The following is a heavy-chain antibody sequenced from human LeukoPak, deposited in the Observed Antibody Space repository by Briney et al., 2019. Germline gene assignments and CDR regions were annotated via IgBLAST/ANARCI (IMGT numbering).Heavy chain of an antibody. CDR1: GFTFSSYS. CDR3: AKGDIVLMVLFDY. V-gene: IGHV3-23*01. CDR2: ISGSGGST. J-gene: IGHJ4*02. Sequence: GGSLRLSCAASGFTFSSYSMNRVRQAPGKGLEWVSAISGSGGSTYYADSVKGRFTISRDNSKNTLYLQMNSLRAEDTAVYYSAKGDIVLMVLFDYWGQGTLVTVSS. D-gene: IGHD2-8*01.